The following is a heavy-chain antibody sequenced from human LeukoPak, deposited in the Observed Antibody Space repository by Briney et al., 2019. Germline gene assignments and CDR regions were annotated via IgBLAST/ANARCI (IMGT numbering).Heavy chain of an antibody. CDR2: INLNGGSI. V-gene: IGHV3-20*04. J-gene: IGHJ4*02. Sequence: GGSLRLSCAASGFNFDDYGMSWVRQVPGKWLEWVSGINLNGGSIGYADSVKGRFTISRDNAKNSLYLQMNSLRVEDTAFYYCARDSVVGVATWDYWGQGTLVTVSS. CDR3: ARDSVVGVATWDY. CDR1: GFNFDDYG. D-gene: IGHD2-15*01.